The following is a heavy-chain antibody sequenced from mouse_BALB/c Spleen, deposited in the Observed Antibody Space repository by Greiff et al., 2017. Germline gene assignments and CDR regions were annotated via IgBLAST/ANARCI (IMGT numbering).Heavy chain of an antibody. J-gene: IGHJ3*01. CDR2: ISSGGST. D-gene: IGHD2-4*01. Sequence: EVMLVESGGGLVKPGGSLKLSCAASGFTFSSYAMSWVRQTPEKRLEWVASISSGGSTYYPDSVKGRFTISRDNARNILYLQMSSLRSEDTAMYYCAREGYDYDEGTWFAYWGQGTLVTVSA. CDR3: AREGYDYDEGTWFAY. CDR1: GFTFSSYA. V-gene: IGHV5-6-5*01.